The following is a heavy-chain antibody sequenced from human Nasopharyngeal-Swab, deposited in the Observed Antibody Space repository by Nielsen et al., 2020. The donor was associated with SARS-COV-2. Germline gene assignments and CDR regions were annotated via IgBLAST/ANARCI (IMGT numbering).Heavy chain of an antibody. V-gene: IGHV4-39*01. CDR2: IYYSGST. D-gene: IGHD2-15*01. Sequence: SETLSLTCTVSGGSISSSSYYWGWIRQPPGKGLEWIGSIYYSGSTYYNPSLKSRVTISVDTSKNQFSLKLSSVTAADTAVYYCARAGTKGSVDYWGQGTLVTVSS. CDR3: ARAGTKGSVDY. J-gene: IGHJ4*02. CDR1: GGSISSSSYY.